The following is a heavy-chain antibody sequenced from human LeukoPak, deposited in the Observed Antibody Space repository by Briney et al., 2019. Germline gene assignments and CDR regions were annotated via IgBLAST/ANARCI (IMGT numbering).Heavy chain of an antibody. CDR3: ARDLLWYYYGSGSTGGFDY. V-gene: IGHV1-18*01. CDR1: EYTFTSYD. CDR2: ISAYNGNT. J-gene: IGHJ4*02. Sequence: GASVKVSCKASEYTFTSYDINWVRQAPGQGLEWMGWISAYNGNTNYAQKLQGRITMTTDTSTSTAYMELRSLRSDDTAVYYCARDLLWYYYGSGSTGGFDYWGQGTLVTVSS. D-gene: IGHD3-10*01.